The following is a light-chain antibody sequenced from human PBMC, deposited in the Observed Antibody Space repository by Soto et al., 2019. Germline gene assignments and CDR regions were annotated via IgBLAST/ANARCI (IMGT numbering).Light chain of an antibody. J-gene: IGKJ1*01. CDR3: HQYGRSPRT. CDR1: QAVNTR. V-gene: IGKV3-20*01. CDR2: LTS. Sequence: EIVFTQSPSTLSSFPGDRVTLSCRASQAVNTRLAWYQHKPGQAPRLLIYLTSNRAAGIPARFSGSGSETDFTLTISRLEPEDFAVYYCHQYGRSPRTFGQGTKVDIK.